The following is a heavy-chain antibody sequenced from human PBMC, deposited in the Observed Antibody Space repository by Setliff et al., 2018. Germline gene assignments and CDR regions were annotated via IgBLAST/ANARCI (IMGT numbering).Heavy chain of an antibody. CDR2: IYPGDSEP. V-gene: IGHV5-51*01. Sequence: PGESLKISCKASGYTFTNFWIGWVRQMPGKGLEWMGLIYPGDSEPTYSPSFQGQVTISADKSFTTASLQWSSLKASDTAMYYCARYQGLLGQSDYWGQGTLVTVSS. D-gene: IGHD2-15*01. CDR3: ARYQGLLGQSDY. CDR1: GYTFTNFW. J-gene: IGHJ4*02.